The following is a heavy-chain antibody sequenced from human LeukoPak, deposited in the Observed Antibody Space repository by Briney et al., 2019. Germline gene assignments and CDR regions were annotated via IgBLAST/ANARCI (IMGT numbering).Heavy chain of an antibody. J-gene: IGHJ4*02. V-gene: IGHV3-23*01. CDR3: ASPGGWYALDF. CDR1: GFAFGSEA. CDR2: ISPGGGTT. D-gene: IGHD6-19*01. Sequence: GGSLRLSCGVSGFAFGSEAMSWVRQSPARGLEWVASISPGGGTTYYADSVKGRFTISRDNAKNSLYLQMNSLRVEDTAVYYCASPGGWYALDFWGQGTLVTVSS.